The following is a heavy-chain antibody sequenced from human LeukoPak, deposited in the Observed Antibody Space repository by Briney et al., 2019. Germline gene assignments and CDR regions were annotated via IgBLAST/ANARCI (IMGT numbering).Heavy chain of an antibody. CDR2: IYYSGST. CDR1: GGSISSSSHY. CDR3: ARLMTVTTEGYWYFDL. D-gene: IGHD4-17*01. Sequence: ASETLSLTCTVSGGSISSSSHYWGWIRQPPGKGLEWIGSIYYSGSTYYNPSLKSRVTISVDTSKNQFSLKLSSVTAADTAVYYCARLMTVTTEGYWYFDLWGRGTLVTVSS. V-gene: IGHV4-39*01. J-gene: IGHJ2*01.